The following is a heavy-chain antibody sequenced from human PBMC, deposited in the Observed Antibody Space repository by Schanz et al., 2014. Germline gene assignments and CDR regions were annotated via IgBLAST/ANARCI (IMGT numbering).Heavy chain of an antibody. CDR1: GFSFGNYG. V-gene: IGHV3-23*04. D-gene: IGHD1-1*01. CDR2: FDAHDGRA. Sequence: EVQLVESGGGLVQPGGSLRLSCTASGFSFGNYGMSWVRQAPGKGLEWVSGFDAHDGRAYYADSAKGRFTMSRDNSKNTLYLQMNSLRAEDTAVYYCTRDVRLDRRGNWFDPWGQGTLVTVSS. CDR3: TRDVRLDRRGNWFDP. J-gene: IGHJ5*02.